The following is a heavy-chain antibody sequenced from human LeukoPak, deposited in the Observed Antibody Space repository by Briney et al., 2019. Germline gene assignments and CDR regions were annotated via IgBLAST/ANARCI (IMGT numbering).Heavy chain of an antibody. J-gene: IGHJ3*02. CDR1: GGTFSSYA. CDR2: IIPIFGTA. D-gene: IGHD5-18*01. Sequence: SVKVSCKASGGTFSSYAISWVRQAPGQGLEWMGGIIPIFGTANYAQKFQGRVAITADESTSTAYMELSSLRSEDTAVYYCASSVKVDTAMGDAFDIWGQGTMVTVSS. V-gene: IGHV1-69*01. CDR3: ASSVKVDTAMGDAFDI.